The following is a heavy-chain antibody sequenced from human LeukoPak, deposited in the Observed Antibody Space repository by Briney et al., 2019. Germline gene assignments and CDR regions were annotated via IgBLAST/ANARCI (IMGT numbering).Heavy chain of an antibody. J-gene: IGHJ4*02. CDR2: INGDGSTT. D-gene: IGHD1-26*01. CDR3: VRGGLMGATDY. V-gene: IGHV3-74*01. CDR1: VFSFSGYS. Sequence: PGGSLRLSCAASVFSFSGYSMHWVRQAPGQGLVWISYINGDGSTTNHADFAEGRFTISRDNAKNTLYLQMNSLRVEDTAVYYCVRGGLMGATDYWGQGTLVTVSS.